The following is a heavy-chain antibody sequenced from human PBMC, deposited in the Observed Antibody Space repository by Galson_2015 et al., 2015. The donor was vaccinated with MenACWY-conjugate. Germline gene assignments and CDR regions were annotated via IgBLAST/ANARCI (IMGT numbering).Heavy chain of an antibody. J-gene: IGHJ3*01. CDR3: ASSEYGDLHRGAFDL. V-gene: IGHV3-53*01. CDR2: MFRDGMS. Sequence: SLRLSCAASGLSVSYNYMSWVRQAPGKGLKWVSSMFRDGMSYYADSVRGRATISRDNFQNMLYLRMNSLRVEDTAVYFCASSEYGDLHRGAFDLWGRGTLVTVSS. D-gene: IGHD4-17*01. CDR1: GLSVSYNY.